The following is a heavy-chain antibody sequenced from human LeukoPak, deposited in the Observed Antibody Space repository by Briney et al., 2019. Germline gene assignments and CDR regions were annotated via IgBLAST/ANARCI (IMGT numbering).Heavy chain of an antibody. CDR2: ISFDGINK. Sequence: GGSLRLSCAASGFVFSNCAVHWVRQAPGKGLEWVAVISFDGINKYYADSVKGRFTISRDNSENTLYLQMKSLRLEDTALYYCAPDLEGILGSHGYDFWGQGILVTVSS. V-gene: IGHV3-30-3*01. CDR1: GFVFSNCA. J-gene: IGHJ4*02. CDR3: APDLEGILGSHGYDF. D-gene: IGHD3-16*01.